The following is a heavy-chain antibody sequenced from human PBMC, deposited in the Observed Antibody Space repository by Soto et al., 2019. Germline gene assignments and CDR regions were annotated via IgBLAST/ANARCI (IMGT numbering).Heavy chain of an antibody. CDR2: ISSNGGST. J-gene: IGHJ6*03. CDR1: GFTFSSYA. D-gene: IGHD3-3*01. V-gene: IGHV3-64*01. Sequence: PGGCLRLSCAASGFTFSSYAMHWVRQAPGKGLEYVSAISSNGGSTYYANSVKGRFTISRDNSKNTLYLQMGSLRAEDMAVYYCARVSGYFLEYYYYYYMDVWGKGTTVTVSS. CDR3: ARVSGYFLEYYYYYYMDV.